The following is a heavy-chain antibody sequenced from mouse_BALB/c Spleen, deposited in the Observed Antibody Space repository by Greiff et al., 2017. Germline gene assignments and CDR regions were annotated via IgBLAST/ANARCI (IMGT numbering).Heavy chain of an antibody. CDR2: ICGDGST. D-gene: IGHD1-1*01. J-gene: IGHJ3*01. V-gene: IGHV2-3*01. CDR1: GFSLTSYG. Sequence: VQLQESGPGLVEPSQCLSISCTVSGFSLTSYGVSWVRQPPGKGLEWLGVICGDGSTNYHSALISRLSIYKDNDTNHVFLKQNSLQTDDTATYYIAQPEYYYGSSGFAYWGQGTLVTVSA. CDR3: AQPEYYYGSSGFAY.